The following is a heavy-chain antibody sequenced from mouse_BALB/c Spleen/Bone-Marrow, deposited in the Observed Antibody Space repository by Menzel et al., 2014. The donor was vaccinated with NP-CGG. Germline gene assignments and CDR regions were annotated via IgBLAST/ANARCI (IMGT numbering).Heavy chain of an antibody. CDR3: KGYDYDVDSFDY. V-gene: IGHV14-4*02. CDR1: GFNIKDSY. CDR2: IDPENGDT. Sequence: EVKVVESGAELVRSGASVMLSCTASGFNIKDSYIHWVRQRPEQGLEWIGWIDPENGDTEYAPKFQGKATMTADTSSNTAYLQLSSLTSEDTAVYYCKGYDYDVDSFDYWGQGTTLTVSS. J-gene: IGHJ2*01. D-gene: IGHD2-4*01.